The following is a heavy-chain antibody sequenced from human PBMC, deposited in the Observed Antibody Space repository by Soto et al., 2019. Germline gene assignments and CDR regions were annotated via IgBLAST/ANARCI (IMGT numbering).Heavy chain of an antibody. J-gene: IGHJ6*02. CDR3: ARYCSGGSCSTYYYYYGMDV. CDR2: ISAYNGNT. V-gene: IGHV1-18*01. D-gene: IGHD2-15*01. Sequence: ASVKVSCKASGYTFTSYGISWVRQAPGQGLEWMGWISAYNGNTNYAQKLQGRVTMTTDTSTSTAYMELRSLRSDDTAVYYCARYCSGGSCSTYYYYYGMDVWGQGTTVTVSS. CDR1: GYTFTSYG.